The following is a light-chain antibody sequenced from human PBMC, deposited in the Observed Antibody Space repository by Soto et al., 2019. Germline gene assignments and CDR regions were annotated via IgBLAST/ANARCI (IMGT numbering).Light chain of an antibody. Sequence: EIVLTQSPGTLSLSPGETATLSCRASQSVSSNCLAWYQQKPGQAPRLLMYGASSRATGIPDRFSGSGSGTDFTLTISRLEPEDVAVYYCQQYGSSPLTFGQGTKVEIK. CDR1: QSVSSNC. V-gene: IGKV3-20*01. J-gene: IGKJ2*01. CDR2: GAS. CDR3: QQYGSSPLT.